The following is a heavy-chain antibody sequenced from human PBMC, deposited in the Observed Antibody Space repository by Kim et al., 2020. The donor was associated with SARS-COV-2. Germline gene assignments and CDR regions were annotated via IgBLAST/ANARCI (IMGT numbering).Heavy chain of an antibody. Sequence: FTFSDYYMSWIRQAPGKGLDWVSYISSTTGYTNYADSVKGRFTISRDNAKNSLYLQMNSLRAEDTAVYYCARVPVGSSSWYYFDYWGQGTLAT. CDR1: FTFSDYY. CDR3: ARVPVGSSSWYYFDY. J-gene: IGHJ4*02. V-gene: IGHV3-11*05. D-gene: IGHD6-13*01. CDR2: ISSTTGYT.